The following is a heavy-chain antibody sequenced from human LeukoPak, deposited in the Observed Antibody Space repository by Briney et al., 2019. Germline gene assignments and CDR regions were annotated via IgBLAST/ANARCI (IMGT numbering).Heavy chain of an antibody. CDR1: GFTFDDYG. CDR3: AKDFGARRGLYYFDY. J-gene: IGHJ4*02. D-gene: IGHD3-16*01. Sequence: PGGSLRLSCAASGFTFDDYGMSWVRQAPGKGLEWVSGINWNGGSTGYADSVKGRFTISRDNAKNSLYLQMNSLRAEDTALYYCAKDFGARRGLYYFDYWGQGTLVTVSS. CDR2: INWNGGST. V-gene: IGHV3-20*04.